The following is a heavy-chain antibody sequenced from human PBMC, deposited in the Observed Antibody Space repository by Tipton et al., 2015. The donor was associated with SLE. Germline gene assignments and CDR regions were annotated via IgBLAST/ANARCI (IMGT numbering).Heavy chain of an antibody. CDR1: GGSISSYY. Sequence: TLSLTCTVSGGSISSYYWSWIRQPPGKGLEWIGYIYYSGSTSYNPSLKSRVTISVDTSKNQFSLKLSSVTAADTAVYYCARGGRGSSGFDYWGQGTLVTVSS. V-gene: IGHV4-59*01. CDR3: ARGGRGSSGFDY. CDR2: IYYSGST. D-gene: IGHD6-6*01. J-gene: IGHJ4*02.